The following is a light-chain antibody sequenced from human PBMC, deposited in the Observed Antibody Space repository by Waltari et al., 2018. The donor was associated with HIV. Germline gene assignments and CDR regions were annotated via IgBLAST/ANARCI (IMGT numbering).Light chain of an antibody. J-gene: IGLJ3*02. V-gene: IGLV3-1*01. CDR2: HDS. CDR3: YSAAENIWV. CDR1: KLGDKY. Sequence: SYELTQPPSVSVSPGQTASITCSGDKLGDKYACWYQQKPGQSPVLVIYHDSKRPSGIPERFSGSNSGNTATLTISGTQAMDEADYHCYSAAENIWVFGGGTKLTVL.